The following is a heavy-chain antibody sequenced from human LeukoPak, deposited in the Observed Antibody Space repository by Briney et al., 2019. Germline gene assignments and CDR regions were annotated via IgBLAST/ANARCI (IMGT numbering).Heavy chain of an antibody. J-gene: IGHJ4*02. Sequence: GGSLRLSCAASGFTFSSYAMSWVRQAPGKGLEWVSAISGSGDSTYYGDSVKGRFTISRDNSKNTLYLQMNSLRAEDTAVYYCAKTRPLDSSSWSHGDYWGQGTLVTV. D-gene: IGHD6-13*01. CDR2: ISGSGDST. CDR1: GFTFSSYA. CDR3: AKTRPLDSSSWSHGDY. V-gene: IGHV3-23*01.